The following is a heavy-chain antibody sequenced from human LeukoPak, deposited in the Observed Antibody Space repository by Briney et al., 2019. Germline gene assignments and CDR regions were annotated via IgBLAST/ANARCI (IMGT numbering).Heavy chain of an antibody. V-gene: IGHV1-24*01. D-gene: IGHD1-26*01. CDR1: GYTLTELS. J-gene: IGHJ3*02. CDR2: FDPEDGET. Sequence: ASVKVSCKVSGYTLTELSMHWVRQAPGKGLEWMGGFDPEDGETIYAQKFQGRVTMTEDTSTDTAYMELSSLRSEDTAVYYCATGRATPNSDAFDIWGQGTMVTVSS. CDR3: ATGRATPNSDAFDI.